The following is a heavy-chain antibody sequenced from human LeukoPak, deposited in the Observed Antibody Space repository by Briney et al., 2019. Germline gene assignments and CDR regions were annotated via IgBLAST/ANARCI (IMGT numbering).Heavy chain of an antibody. CDR2: ISSSSSTI. D-gene: IGHD3-22*01. CDR3: ARGDYYDSSGYSDY. Sequence: GGSLRLSCAASGFTFSSYSMSWVRQAPGKGLEWVSYISSSSSTIYYADSVKGRFTISRDNAKNSLYLQMNSLRAEDTAVYYCARGDYYDSSGYSDYWGQGTLVTVSS. J-gene: IGHJ4*02. CDR1: GFTFSSYS. V-gene: IGHV3-48*01.